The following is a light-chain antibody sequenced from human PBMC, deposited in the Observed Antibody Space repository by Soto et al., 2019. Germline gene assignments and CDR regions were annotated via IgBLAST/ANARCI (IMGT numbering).Light chain of an antibody. CDR3: QQRSNWPGIT. Sequence: EIVLTQSTATLSLSPGERATLSCRASQSVSSYLAWYQQKPGQAPRLLIYDASNRATGIPARFSGSGSGTDFTLTISSLEPEDFAVYYCQQRSNWPGITFGQGTRLENK. CDR2: DAS. J-gene: IGKJ5*01. CDR1: QSVSSY. V-gene: IGKV3-11*01.